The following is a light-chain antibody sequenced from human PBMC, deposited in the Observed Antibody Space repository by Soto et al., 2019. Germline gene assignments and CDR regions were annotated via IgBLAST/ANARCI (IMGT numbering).Light chain of an antibody. V-gene: IGKV3-15*01. J-gene: IGKJ1*01. CDR3: QQRSNWPPT. CDR2: GAS. CDR1: QSVSSN. Sequence: EIVTTQSLATLSVSPGERATLSCRASQSVSSNLAWFQQKPGQAPRLLIYGASTRDTGIPARFSGSGSGTDFTLTISSLEPEDFAVYYCQQRSNWPPTFGQGTKVDIK.